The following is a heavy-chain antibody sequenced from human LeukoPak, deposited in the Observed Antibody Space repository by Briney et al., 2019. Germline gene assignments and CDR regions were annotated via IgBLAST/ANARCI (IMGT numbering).Heavy chain of an antibody. V-gene: IGHV4-39*07. CDR3: ARDGGRYSSSWYH. J-gene: IGHJ5*02. D-gene: IGHD6-13*01. Sequence: PSETLSLTCTVSGGSISSSSYYWGWIRQPPGKGLEWIGSIYYSGSTYYNPSLKSRVTISVDTSKNQFSLKLSSVTAADTAVYYCARDGGRYSSSWYHWGQGTLVTVSS. CDR2: IYYSGST. CDR1: GGSISSSSYY.